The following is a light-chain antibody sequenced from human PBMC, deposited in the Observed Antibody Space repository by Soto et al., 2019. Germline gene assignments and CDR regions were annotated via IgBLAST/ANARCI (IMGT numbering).Light chain of an antibody. V-gene: IGKV3-15*01. J-gene: IGKJ1*01. Sequence: EIVMTQSPATLSVSPGERATLSCRAGQSVSSNLAWYQQKPGQAPRLLIYVASTRATGIPARFSGSGSGTEFTLTISSLQSEDFAVYYCQQYNNWPQTFGQGTKVEIK. CDR2: VAS. CDR1: QSVSSN. CDR3: QQYNNWPQT.